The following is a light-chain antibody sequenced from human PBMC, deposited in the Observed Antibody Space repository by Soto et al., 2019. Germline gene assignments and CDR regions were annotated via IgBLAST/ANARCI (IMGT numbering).Light chain of an antibody. V-gene: IGLV2-11*01. CDR1: NSDVGGYNY. CDR3: CSYVDTDTWV. J-gene: IGLJ3*02. Sequence: QSVLTQPRSVSGSPGQSVTISCTGTNSDVGGYNYVSWYQQYPGKAPKLMISGVSERPSGVPDRFSGSKSGNTASLTISGLQAEDEADYDCCSYVDTDTWVFGGGTKVTGL. CDR2: GVS.